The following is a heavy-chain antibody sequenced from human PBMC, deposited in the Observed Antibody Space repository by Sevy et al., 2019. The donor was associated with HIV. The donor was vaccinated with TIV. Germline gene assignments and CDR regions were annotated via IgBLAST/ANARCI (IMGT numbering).Heavy chain of an antibody. CDR3: VREGTTTSFDY. V-gene: IGHV4-4*02. CDR1: GDSIVNDKW. Sequence: SETLSLTCAVSGDSIVNDKWWSWVRQPPGKGLEWIGEIYHSGNINYNPSLKSRVTISMDKSMNHLSLRLASVTAADTAVYYCVREGTTTSFDYWGQRTLVTVSS. J-gene: IGHJ4*02. CDR2: IYHSGNI. D-gene: IGHD4-17*01.